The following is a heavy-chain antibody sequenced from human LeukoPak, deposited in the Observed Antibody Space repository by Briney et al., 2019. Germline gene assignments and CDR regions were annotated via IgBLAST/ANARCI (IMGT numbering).Heavy chain of an antibody. CDR2: IIPILGIA. Sequence: ASVKVSCKASGGTFSSYTISWVRQAPGQGLEWMGRIIPILGIANYAQKSQGRVTITADKSTSTAYMELSSLRSEDTAVYYCAREGHSSSWYEGRWGQGTLVTVSS. CDR3: AREGHSSSWYEGR. V-gene: IGHV1-69*04. CDR1: GGTFSSYT. D-gene: IGHD6-13*01. J-gene: IGHJ4*02.